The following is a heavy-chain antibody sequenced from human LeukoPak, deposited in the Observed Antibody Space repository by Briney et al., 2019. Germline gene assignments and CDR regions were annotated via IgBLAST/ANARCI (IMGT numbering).Heavy chain of an antibody. Sequence: TGGSLRLSCAASGFTFSSYSMNWVRQAPGKGLEWVSSISSSSSYIYYADSMKGRFTISRDNAKNSLYLQMNSLRAEDTAVYYCAKDDGPDSSGSINDAFDIWGQGTMVTVSS. CDR2: ISSSSSYI. J-gene: IGHJ3*02. V-gene: IGHV3-21*01. D-gene: IGHD3-22*01. CDR3: AKDDGPDSSGSINDAFDI. CDR1: GFTFSSYS.